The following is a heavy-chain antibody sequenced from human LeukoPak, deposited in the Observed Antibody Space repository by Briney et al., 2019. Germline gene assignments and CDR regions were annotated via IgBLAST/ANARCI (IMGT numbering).Heavy chain of an antibody. V-gene: IGHV4-59*12. CDR3: ARTGGRRLTIFGVVITINWFDP. CDR2: IYFSGNI. CDR1: GGSINSYY. D-gene: IGHD3-3*01. Sequence: PSETLSLTCTVSGGSINSYYWSWIRQPPGKGLEWVGYIYFSGNIKYNPSLKSRVTISVDTSKNQFSLKLSSVTAADTAVYYCARTGGRRLTIFGVVITINWFDPWGQGTLVTVSS. J-gene: IGHJ5*02.